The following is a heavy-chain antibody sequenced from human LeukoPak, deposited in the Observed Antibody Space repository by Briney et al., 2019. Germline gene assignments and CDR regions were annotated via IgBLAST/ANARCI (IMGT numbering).Heavy chain of an antibody. D-gene: IGHD3-16*01. J-gene: IGHJ4*02. CDR3: AKPYDYVWGTHHY. CDR2: IWFDGSNK. Sequence: GGSLRLSCAASGFTFDDYGMSWVRQAPGKGLEWVAVIWFDGSNKYYADSVKGRFTISRDNSKNTLYLQMSSLRAEDTAVYYCAKPYDYVWGTHHYWGQGTLVTVSS. V-gene: IGHV3-33*08. CDR1: GFTFDDYG.